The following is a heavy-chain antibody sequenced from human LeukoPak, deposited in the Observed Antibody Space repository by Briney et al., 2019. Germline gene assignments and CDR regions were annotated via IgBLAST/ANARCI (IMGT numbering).Heavy chain of an antibody. CDR3: AKLYGGYSSGWH. CDR1: GFTFSSYA. J-gene: IGHJ4*02. V-gene: IGHV3-23*01. CDR2: ISGSGGST. Sequence: GRSLGLSCAASGFTFSSYAMSWVRQAPRKGLEWVSAISGSGGSTYYADSVKGRFTISRDNSKNTLYLQMNSLRAEDTAVYYCAKLYGGYSSGWHWGQGTLVTVSS. D-gene: IGHD6-19*01.